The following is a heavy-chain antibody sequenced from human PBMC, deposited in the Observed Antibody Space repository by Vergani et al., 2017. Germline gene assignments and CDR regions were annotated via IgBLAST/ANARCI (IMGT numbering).Heavy chain of an antibody. V-gene: IGHV4-61*02. D-gene: IGHD3-16*01. CDR1: GGSLSSGSYY. J-gene: IGHJ4*02. Sequence: QVQLQESGPGLVKPSQTLSLTCTVSGGSLSSGSYYWSWIRQPAGKGLEWIGRIYTSGSTNYNPSLKSRVTISVDTSKNQFSLKLSSVTAADTAVYYCARATEGGDFDYWGQGTLVTVSS. CDR3: ARATEGGDFDY. CDR2: IYTSGST.